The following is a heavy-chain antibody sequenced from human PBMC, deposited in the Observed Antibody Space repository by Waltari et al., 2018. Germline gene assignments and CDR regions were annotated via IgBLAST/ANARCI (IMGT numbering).Heavy chain of an antibody. J-gene: IGHJ6*02. CDR1: GGPLSGYY. CDR2: INDTGST. D-gene: IGHD1-20*01. V-gene: IGHV4-34*01. CDR3: ARGRYNWNRKYYYYGLDV. Sequence: QVQLQQWGAGLLKPSETLSLTCAVYGGPLSGYYWSWIRQPPGKGLEWIGEINDTGSTNYNPSLNSRGNISVDTAKKQVSLKLSSVTAADTAVFYCARGRYNWNRKYYYYGLDVWGQGTTVTGSS.